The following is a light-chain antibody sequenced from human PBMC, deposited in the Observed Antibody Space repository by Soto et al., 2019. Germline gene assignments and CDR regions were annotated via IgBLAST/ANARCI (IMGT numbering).Light chain of an antibody. Sequence: LQITHSSSPPSASLGGRVTLTCRASQSISVWLAWYQQKPGKAPNLLIYQASRLESGVPSRFSGSGSGTEFTLTISSLQPDDFATYYCQQHQTYSTFGQGTK. J-gene: IGKJ1*01. CDR1: QSISVW. V-gene: IGKV1-5*03. CDR2: QAS. CDR3: QQHQTYST.